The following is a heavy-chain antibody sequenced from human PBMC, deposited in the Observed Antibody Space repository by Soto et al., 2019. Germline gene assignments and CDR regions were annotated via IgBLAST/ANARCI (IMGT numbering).Heavy chain of an antibody. D-gene: IGHD4-17*01. J-gene: IGHJ3*02. CDR1: GYTFASYD. Sequence: GASVKVSCKASGYTFASYDRNWGRQATGQGLEWMGWMNPNSGNTGYAQKFQGRVTMTRNTSISTAYMELSSLRSEDTAVYYCARYVYGDFDAFDIWGQGTMVTVSS. CDR3: ARYVYGDFDAFDI. V-gene: IGHV1-8*01. CDR2: MNPNSGNT.